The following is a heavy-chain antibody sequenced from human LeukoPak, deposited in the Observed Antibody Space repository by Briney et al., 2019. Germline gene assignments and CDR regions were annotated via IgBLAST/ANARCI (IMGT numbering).Heavy chain of an antibody. CDR2: VYQSGTT. CDR1: GFSISSGHY. D-gene: IGHD5-18*01. Sequence: SSETLSLTRTVSGFSISSGHYWGWVRQPPGAGLEWIGSVYQSGTTYYNPSLKSRVTTSVDMSKNQFSLRLRPVTAADTAVYYCARIFIRNGYSSYFDCWGQGTLVTVSS. CDR3: ARIFIRNGYSSYFDC. V-gene: IGHV4-38-2*02. J-gene: IGHJ4*02.